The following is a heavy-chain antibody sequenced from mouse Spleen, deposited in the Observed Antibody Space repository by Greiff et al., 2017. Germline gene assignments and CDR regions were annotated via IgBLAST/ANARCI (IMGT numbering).Heavy chain of an antibody. CDR3: ARRGPMITTRLYAMDY. Sequence: EVKLVESGGGLVQPGGSRKLSCAASGFTFSSFGMHWVRQAPEKGLEWVAYISSGSSTIYYADTVKGRFTISRDNPKNTPFLQMTSLRSEDTAMYYCARRGPMITTRLYAMDYWGQGTSVTVSS. CDR2: ISSGSSTI. J-gene: IGHJ4*01. D-gene: IGHD2-4*01. CDR1: GFTFSSFG. V-gene: IGHV5-17*02.